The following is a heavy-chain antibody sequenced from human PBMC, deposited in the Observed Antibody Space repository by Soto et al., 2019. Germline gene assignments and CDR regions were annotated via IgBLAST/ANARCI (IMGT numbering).Heavy chain of an antibody. CDR3: AKDLLRVVVAATAEDAFDI. CDR2: ISGSGGST. Sequence: PGGSLRLSCAASGFTFSSYAMSWVRQAPGKGLEWVSAISGSGGSTYYADSVKGRFTISRDNSKNTLYLQMNSLRAEDTAVYYCAKDLLRVVVAATAEDAFDIWGQGTMVTVSS. J-gene: IGHJ3*02. CDR1: GFTFSSYA. V-gene: IGHV3-23*01. D-gene: IGHD2-15*01.